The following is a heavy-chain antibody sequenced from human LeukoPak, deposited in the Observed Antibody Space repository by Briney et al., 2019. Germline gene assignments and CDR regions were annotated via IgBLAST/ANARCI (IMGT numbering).Heavy chain of an antibody. V-gene: IGHV4-59*01. J-gene: IGHJ5*02. CDR3: ARLGVCSSTSCYAGPLGWFDP. CDR2: FYYSGST. CDR1: GGSISSYY. Sequence: SETLSLICTVSGGSISSYYWSWIRQPPGKGLEWIGFFYYSGSTHYKPSLKSRGTISVDTSKNQYSLKLSSVTAADPAVYYCARLGVCSSTSCYAGPLGWFDPWGQGTLVTVSS. D-gene: IGHD2-2*01.